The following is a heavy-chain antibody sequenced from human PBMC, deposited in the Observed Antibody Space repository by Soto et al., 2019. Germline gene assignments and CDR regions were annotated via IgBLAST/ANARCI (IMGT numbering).Heavy chain of an antibody. CDR1: GGSFSGYY. Sequence: QVQLQQWGAGLLKPSETLSLTCAVYGGSFSGYYWSWIRQPPGKGLEWIGEINHSGTTNYNPSLKSRVTISLDTSKNQFSLKLSSVTAADTAVYSCARRSSQARDAFDMWGQGTMVTVSS. CDR2: INHSGTT. CDR3: ARRSSQARDAFDM. V-gene: IGHV4-34*01. J-gene: IGHJ3*02. D-gene: IGHD6-6*01.